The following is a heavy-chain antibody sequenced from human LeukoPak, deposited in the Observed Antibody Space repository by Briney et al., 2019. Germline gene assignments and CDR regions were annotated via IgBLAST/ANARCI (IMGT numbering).Heavy chain of an antibody. CDR2: IIPIFGTA. Sequence: GASVKVSCKASGGTFSSYAISWVRQAPGQGLEWMGGIIPIFGTANYAQKFQGRVTITADESTSTAYMELSSLRSEDTAVYYCARVRLGYSGYDRYFDYWGQETLATVSS. J-gene: IGHJ4*02. CDR1: GGTFSSYA. D-gene: IGHD5-12*01. CDR3: ARVRLGYSGYDRYFDY. V-gene: IGHV1-69*13.